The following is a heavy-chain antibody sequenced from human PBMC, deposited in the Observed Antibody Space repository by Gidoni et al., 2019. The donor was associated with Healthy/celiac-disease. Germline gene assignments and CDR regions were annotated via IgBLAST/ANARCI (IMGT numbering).Heavy chain of an antibody. CDR2: IIPIFGTA. V-gene: IGHV1-69*01. Sequence: QVQLVQSGAEVKKPGSSVKVSCKASGGTFSSYAISWVRQAPGQGLEWMGGIIPIFGTANYAQKCQGRVTITADESTSTAYMELSSLRSEDTAVYYCATMESSGWTRQTVDYWGQGTLVTVSS. CDR1: GGTFSSYA. CDR3: ATMESSGWTRQTVDY. J-gene: IGHJ4*02. D-gene: IGHD6-19*01.